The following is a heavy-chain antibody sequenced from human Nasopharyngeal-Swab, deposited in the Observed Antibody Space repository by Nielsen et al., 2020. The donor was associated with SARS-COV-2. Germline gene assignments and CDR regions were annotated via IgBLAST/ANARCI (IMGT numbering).Heavy chain of an antibody. CDR3: ARVQGYCTGGSCYSVFYYFAMDV. J-gene: IGHJ6*02. Sequence: GESLKISCKGSGYSFTNYWIGWVRQMPGKGLEWMGIIYPGDSETRYSPFFEGQVTISVDKSISTAYLQWSSLKASDTAMYYCARVQGYCTGGSCYSVFYYFAMDVWGQGTTVTVSS. D-gene: IGHD2-15*01. CDR2: IYPGDSET. V-gene: IGHV5-51*01. CDR1: GYSFTNYW.